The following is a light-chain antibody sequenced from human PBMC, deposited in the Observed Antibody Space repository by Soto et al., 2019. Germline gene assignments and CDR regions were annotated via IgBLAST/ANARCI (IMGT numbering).Light chain of an antibody. CDR3: QQYRTYS. Sequence: IQLTKSPTTLPASVGDRVTLTCRASESISNWLAWYQQRPGTAPKLLIYHASILETAVPSRFSGNGSGTEFTLTISSLQPGDFATYYCQQYRTYSFGQGSRVEIK. CDR2: HAS. J-gene: IGKJ1*01. V-gene: IGKV1-5*01. CDR1: ESISNW.